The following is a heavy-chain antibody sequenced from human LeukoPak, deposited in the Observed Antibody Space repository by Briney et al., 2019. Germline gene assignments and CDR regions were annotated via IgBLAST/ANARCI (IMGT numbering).Heavy chain of an antibody. V-gene: IGHV1-3*01. CDR2: INPSNDDT. D-gene: IGHD3-22*01. CDR3: ASPTFYDSRAIGY. Sequence: ASVKVSCKASGYTFTNFVIHWVRQAPGQRLEWMGWINPSNDDTKYSQKFQGRVTITRDTSASTAYMELSSLRSEDTAVYYCASPTFYDSRAIGYRGQGTLVTVSS. CDR1: GYTFTNFV. J-gene: IGHJ4*02.